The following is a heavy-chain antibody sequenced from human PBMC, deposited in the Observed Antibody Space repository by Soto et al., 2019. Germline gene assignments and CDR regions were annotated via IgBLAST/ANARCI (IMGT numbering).Heavy chain of an antibody. D-gene: IGHD6-19*01. CDR3: ARAKSSGWYYFDY. J-gene: IGHJ4*02. CDR2: IKQDGSEK. V-gene: IGHV3-7*01. CDR1: GFTFSSYW. Sequence: AGGSLILSCEASGFTFSSYWMSWVRQAPGKGLEWVANIKQDGSEKYYVDSVKGRFTISRDNAKNSLYLQMNSLRAEDTAVYYCARAKSSGWYYFDYWGQGTLVTVSS.